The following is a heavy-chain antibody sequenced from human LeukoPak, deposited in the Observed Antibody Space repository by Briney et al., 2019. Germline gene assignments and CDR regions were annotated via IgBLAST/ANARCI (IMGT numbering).Heavy chain of an antibody. V-gene: IGHV3-23*01. CDR3: AKDRPIYDFWSGSGFDY. CDR1: GFTFSSYA. Sequence: GGSLRLSCAASGFTFSSYAMSWVRQAPGKGLEWVSAISGSGGSTYYADSVKGRSTISRDNSKNTLYLQMNSLRAEDTAVYYCAKDRPIYDFWSGSGFDYWGQGTLVTVSS. D-gene: IGHD3-3*01. J-gene: IGHJ4*02. CDR2: ISGSGGST.